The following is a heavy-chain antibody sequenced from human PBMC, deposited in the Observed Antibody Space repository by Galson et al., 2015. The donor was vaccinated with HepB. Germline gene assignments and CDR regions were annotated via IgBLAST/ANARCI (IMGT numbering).Heavy chain of an antibody. D-gene: IGHD3-9*01. Sequence: SVKVSCKASGYTFTSYGISWVRQAPGQGLEWMGWISAYNGNTNYAQKLQGRVTMTTDTSTSTAYMELRSLRSDDTAVYYCARVDYDILTGYHYWYFDLWGRGTLVTVSS. CDR1: GYTFTSYG. CDR2: ISAYNGNT. V-gene: IGHV1-18*04. CDR3: ARVDYDILTGYHYWYFDL. J-gene: IGHJ2*01.